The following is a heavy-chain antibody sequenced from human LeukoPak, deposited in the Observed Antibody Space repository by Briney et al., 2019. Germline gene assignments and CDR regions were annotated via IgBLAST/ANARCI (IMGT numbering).Heavy chain of an antibody. CDR3: ARKTGTTGEAFDY. V-gene: IGHV3-7*03. CDR1: GFTFSNFW. Sequence: GGSLRLSCAASGFTFSNFWMSWVRQAPGKGLEWVANIKVDGSEKYYVDSVKGRFTISRDNAKNSLYLRMNSLRAEDTAVYYCARKTGTTGEAFDYWGQGTQVTVSS. J-gene: IGHJ4*02. CDR2: IKVDGSEK. D-gene: IGHD1-1*01.